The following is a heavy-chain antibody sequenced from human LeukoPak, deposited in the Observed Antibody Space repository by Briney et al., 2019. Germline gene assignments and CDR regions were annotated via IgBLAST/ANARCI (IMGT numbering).Heavy chain of an antibody. J-gene: IGHJ4*02. CDR1: GFIVSSNY. D-gene: IGHD3-3*01. CDR3: ARVSYYDYWSGPGNFDY. V-gene: IGHV3-66*01. Sequence: QTGGSLRLSCAASGFIVSSNYMCWVRQAPGKGLEWVSVIYSGGSTYYADSVKGRFTISSDNSDNTLYLQMNSLRVEDTAVYYCARVSYYDYWSGPGNFDYWGQGTLVTVSS. CDR2: IYSGGST.